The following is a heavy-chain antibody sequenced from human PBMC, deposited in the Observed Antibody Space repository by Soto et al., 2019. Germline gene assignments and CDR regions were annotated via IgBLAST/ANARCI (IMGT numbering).Heavy chain of an antibody. CDR2: IYYSGST. Sequence: SETLSLTCTVSGGSISSGGYYWSWIRQHPGKGMEWIGYIYYSGSTYYNPSLKSRVTISVDTSKNQSSLKLSSVTAADTAVYYCARDRGRQLPHRYGMDVWGQG. CDR1: GGSISSGGYY. J-gene: IGHJ6*01. CDR3: ARDRGRQLPHRYGMDV. D-gene: IGHD2-2*01. V-gene: IGHV4-31*03.